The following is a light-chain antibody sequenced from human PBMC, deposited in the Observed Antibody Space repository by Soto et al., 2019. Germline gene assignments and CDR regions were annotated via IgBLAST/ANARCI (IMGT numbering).Light chain of an antibody. CDR1: SSNIGSNY. CDR3: AAWDDSLSASYV. Sequence: QSVLTQPPSASGTPGQRLTISCSGSSSNIGSNYVYWYQQFPGAAPKLLIYSNTQRPSGVPDRFSGSKYGTSASLAIRGLRSEGEADYYCAAWDDSLSASYVFGTGTKVTVL. V-gene: IGLV1-47*02. CDR2: SNT. J-gene: IGLJ1*01.